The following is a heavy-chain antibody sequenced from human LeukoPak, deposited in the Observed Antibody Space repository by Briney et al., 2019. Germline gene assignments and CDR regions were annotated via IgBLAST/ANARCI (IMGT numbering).Heavy chain of an antibody. CDR2: MNPNSGNT. J-gene: IGHJ4*02. CDR3: ARVMGIAVANDY. Sequence: GASVKVSCKASGYTFTSYDINWVRQATGQALEWMGWMNPNSGNTGYAQKFQGRVTMTRNTSISTAYMELSSLRSEDTAVYYCARVMGIAVANDYWGQGTLVSVSS. V-gene: IGHV1-8*01. CDR1: GYTFTSYD. D-gene: IGHD6-19*01.